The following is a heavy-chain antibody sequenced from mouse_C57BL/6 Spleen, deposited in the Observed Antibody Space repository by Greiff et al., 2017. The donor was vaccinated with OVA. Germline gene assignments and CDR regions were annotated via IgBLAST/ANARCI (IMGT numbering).Heavy chain of an antibody. CDR1: GYSFTSYY. CDR3: ARGDGYSFAY. Sequence: VQLQESGPELVKPGASVKISCKASGYSFTSYYIHWVKQRPGQGLEWIGWIYPGSGNTKYNEKFKGKATLTADTSSSTAYMQLSSLTSEDSAVYYCARGDGYSFAYWGQGTLVTVSA. J-gene: IGHJ3*01. CDR2: IYPGSGNT. V-gene: IGHV1-66*01. D-gene: IGHD2-3*01.